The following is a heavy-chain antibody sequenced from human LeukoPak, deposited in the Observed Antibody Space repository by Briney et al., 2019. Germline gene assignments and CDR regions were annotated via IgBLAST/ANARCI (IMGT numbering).Heavy chain of an antibody. D-gene: IGHD3-10*01. CDR3: ARSTMVRGVIITRRRNNWFDP. J-gene: IGHJ5*02. CDR2: MNPNNGNT. Sequence: ASVKVSCKASGYTFTSYDINWVRQATGQGLEWMGWMNPNNGNTGYAQKFQGRVTMTRNTSISTAYMELSSLRSEDTAVYYCARSTMVRGVIITRRRNNWFDPWGQGTLVTVSS. CDR1: GYTFTSYD. V-gene: IGHV1-8*01.